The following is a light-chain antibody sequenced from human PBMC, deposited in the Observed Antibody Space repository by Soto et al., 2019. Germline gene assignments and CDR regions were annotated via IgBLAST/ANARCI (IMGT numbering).Light chain of an antibody. J-gene: IGKJ5*01. CDR2: GAS. CDR3: QQYGGSPIT. V-gene: IGKV3-20*01. Sequence: EVVLTQSPGTLSFSPGVRATISCSASQSVSRRLAWYQQRPGQSPRLLISGASMRASGVPVRFIGSGSGTDFTLTITRLEPEDFAVYYCQQYGGSPITFGLGTRLEIK. CDR1: QSVSRR.